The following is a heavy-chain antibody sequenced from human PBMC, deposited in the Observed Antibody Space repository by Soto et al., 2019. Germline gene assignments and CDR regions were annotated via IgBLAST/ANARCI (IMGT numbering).Heavy chain of an antibody. CDR3: ARERTSKGGLDV. V-gene: IGHV3-74*01. Sequence: GSRRLSCXASGFMFSHDWMNWVRQGPGKGLEWIARIISGGSRVTYADSVEGRFTITRDNAKNMLFLEMHSLTVEDTAVYYCARERTSKGGLDVWGQGTTVTVSS. CDR1: GFMFSHDW. CDR2: IISGGSRV. J-gene: IGHJ6*02.